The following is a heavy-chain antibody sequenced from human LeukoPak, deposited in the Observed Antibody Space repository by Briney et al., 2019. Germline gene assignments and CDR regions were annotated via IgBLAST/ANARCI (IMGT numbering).Heavy chain of an antibody. CDR1: GGSISSSSYY. J-gene: IGHJ4*02. D-gene: IGHD3-10*01. CDR3: VYYYGSGSVEY. CDR2: FYYSGST. V-gene: IGHV4-39*01. Sequence: SETLSLTCTVFGGSISSSSYYWGWIRQPPGKGLEWIGSFYYSGSTNYNPSLKSRVTISVDTSKNQFSLKLSSVTAADTAVYYCVYYYGSGSVEYWGQGTLVTVSS.